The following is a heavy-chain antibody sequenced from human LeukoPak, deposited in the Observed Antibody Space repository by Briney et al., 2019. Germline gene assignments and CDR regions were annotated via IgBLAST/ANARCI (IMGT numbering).Heavy chain of an antibody. CDR1: GGSISSGSW. CDR2: IYDDGST. J-gene: IGHJ4*02. CDR3: ARAATKDIIIVRGLDY. D-gene: IGHD3-10*01. V-gene: IGHV4-4*02. Sequence: SETLSLTCAVSGGSISSGSWWTWVRQSPGEGLEWIAEIYDDGSTNYNPSLNSRVTISIDKSKNQFSLRLTSMTPADTAVYFCARAATKDIIIVRGLDYWGQGSQVTVSS.